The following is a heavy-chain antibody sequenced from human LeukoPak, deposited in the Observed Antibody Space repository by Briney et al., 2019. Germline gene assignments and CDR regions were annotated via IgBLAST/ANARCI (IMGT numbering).Heavy chain of an antibody. D-gene: IGHD3-22*01. Sequence: ASVKVSCKASGGTFSSYAISWVRQAPGQGLEWMGRIIPILGIANYAQRFQGRVTITADTSTSTAYMELSNLRSEDTAIYYCARYYYDSSGFLLKGMDVWGQGTTVTVSS. CDR1: GGTFSSYA. CDR2: IIPILGIA. J-gene: IGHJ6*02. CDR3: ARYYYDSSGFLLKGMDV. V-gene: IGHV1-69*04.